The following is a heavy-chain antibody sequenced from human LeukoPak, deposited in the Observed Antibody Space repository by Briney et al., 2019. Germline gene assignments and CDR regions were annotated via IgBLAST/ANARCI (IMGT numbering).Heavy chain of an antibody. V-gene: IGHV1-2*02. Sequence: AAVKVSCKASGYTFTGYYMHWVRQAPGQGLEWMGWINPNSGGTNYAQKFQGRVTMTRDTAISTAYMELSRLRSDDTAVYYCARDRTPYGSGRHHGLFTPRYWFDPWGQGTLVTVSS. D-gene: IGHD3-10*01. J-gene: IGHJ5*02. CDR2: INPNSGGT. CDR3: ARDRTPYGSGRHHGLFTPRYWFDP. CDR1: GYTFTGYY.